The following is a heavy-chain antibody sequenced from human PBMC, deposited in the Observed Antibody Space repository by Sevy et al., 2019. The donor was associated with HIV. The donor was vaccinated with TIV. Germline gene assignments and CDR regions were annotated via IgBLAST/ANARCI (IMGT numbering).Heavy chain of an antibody. D-gene: IGHD5-18*01. CDR1: GYTFSDRF. J-gene: IGHJ4*02. CDR3: ATHGGYRYGSLLDY. CDR2: INPNSGDT. Sequence: ASVKVSCKASGYTFSDRFIHWVRQAPGQGLEWMGWINPNSGDTKYAQNFHGRVTLTRDTSIGSGYMELTSLRSDDTAVYYCATHGGYRYGSLLDYWGQGTLVTVSS. V-gene: IGHV1-2*02.